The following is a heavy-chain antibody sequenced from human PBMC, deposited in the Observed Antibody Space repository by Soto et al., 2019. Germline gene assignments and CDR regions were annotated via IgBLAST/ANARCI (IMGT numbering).Heavy chain of an antibody. Sequence: EVQLLESGGGLVQPGGSLRLSCAASGFTFSSYAMNWGRQAPGKGLEWVSHVIGSGGTTYYADSVKGRFTVSRDNSKNTLYLQMNSLRAEDTAIYYCAKPKAAGGRYYYGMDVWGQGTTVTVSS. CDR1: GFTFSSYA. D-gene: IGHD3-16*01. CDR3: AKPKAAGGRYYYGMDV. V-gene: IGHV3-23*01. CDR2: VIGSGGTT. J-gene: IGHJ6*02.